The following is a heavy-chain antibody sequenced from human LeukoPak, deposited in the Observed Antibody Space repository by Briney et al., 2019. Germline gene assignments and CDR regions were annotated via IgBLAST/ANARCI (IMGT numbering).Heavy chain of an antibody. CDR1: GYTFTSYD. CDR2: MNPNSGNT. Sequence: GASVKVSCKASGYTFTSYDINWVRQATGQGLEWMGWMNPNSGNTGYAQKFQGRVTITRNTSTSTAYMELSSLRSEDTAVYYCARWAGDYTQNPFDPWGQGTLVTVSS. D-gene: IGHD4-17*01. V-gene: IGHV1-8*03. J-gene: IGHJ5*02. CDR3: ARWAGDYTQNPFDP.